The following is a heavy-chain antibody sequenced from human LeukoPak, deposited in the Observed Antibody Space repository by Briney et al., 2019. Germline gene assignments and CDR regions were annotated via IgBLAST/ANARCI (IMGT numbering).Heavy chain of an antibody. Sequence: GGSLRLSCAASGFTFSSYWMSWVRQAPGKGLGWVANIKQDGSEEYYVDSVKGRFTISRDNAKNSLYLQMNSLRAEDTAVYYCARVGRRYFDWSRTNYYMDVWGKGTTVTISS. D-gene: IGHD3-9*01. J-gene: IGHJ6*03. CDR3: ARVGRRYFDWSRTNYYMDV. CDR1: GFTFSSYW. CDR2: IKQDGSEE. V-gene: IGHV3-7*01.